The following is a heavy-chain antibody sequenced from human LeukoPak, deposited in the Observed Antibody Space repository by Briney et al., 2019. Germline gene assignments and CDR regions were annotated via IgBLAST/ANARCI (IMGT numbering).Heavy chain of an antibody. J-gene: IGHJ4*02. CDR3: ARDPHLSGWSDY. D-gene: IGHD6-19*01. Sequence: GGSLRLSCAASGFTFSSYSMSWVRQAPGKGLKWVSSISSQSTYIYSADSLKGRFATSRDNAKNSLYLQMNSLRAEDTAVYYCARDPHLSGWSDYWGQGTLVTVSS. V-gene: IGHV3-21*01. CDR2: ISSQSTYI. CDR1: GFTFSSYS.